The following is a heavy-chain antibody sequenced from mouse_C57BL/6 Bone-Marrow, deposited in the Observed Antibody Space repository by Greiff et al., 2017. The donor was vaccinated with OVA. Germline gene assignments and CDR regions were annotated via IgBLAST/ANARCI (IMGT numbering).Heavy chain of an antibody. D-gene: IGHD1-1*01. CDR1: GFNIKDDY. Sequence: VQLQPSGAELVRPGASVKLSCTASGFNIKDDYMHWVKQRPEQGLEWIGWIDPENGDTEYASKFPGQATITADKSSKTAYLQLSSLTSEDAAVYYCTAFITPVVADYWGQGTTLTVSS. CDR3: TAFITPVVADY. CDR2: IDPENGDT. V-gene: IGHV14-4*01. J-gene: IGHJ2*01.